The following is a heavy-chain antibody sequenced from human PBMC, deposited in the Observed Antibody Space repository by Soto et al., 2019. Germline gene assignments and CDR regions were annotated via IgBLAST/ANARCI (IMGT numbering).Heavy chain of an antibody. Sequence: PVGSLSLSCAASGFTFSVYSMNWVRPAPGKGLEWVSYISSSSSTRYYADSVKGRFAISRDNAKNSLYLQMNSLRAEDAAVYYCAKEEDALRDTMDVWGQGTTVTV. CDR3: AKEEDALRDTMDV. CDR1: GFTFSVYS. CDR2: ISSSSSTR. D-gene: IGHD3-16*01. V-gene: IGHV3-48*01. J-gene: IGHJ6*02.